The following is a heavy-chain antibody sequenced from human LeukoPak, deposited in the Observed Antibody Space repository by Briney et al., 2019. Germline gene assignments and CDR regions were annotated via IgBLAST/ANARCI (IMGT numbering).Heavy chain of an antibody. CDR2: IHYSGSTY. D-gene: IGHD3-10*01. Sequence: AETLSLTCTVSGGSISSTNYYWGWIRQPPGKGLEWIGNIHYSGSTYYYNPSLKSRVTISVDTSKNQFSLKLSSLSAADTAVYYCARDRRGFYYGSGSSFDYWGLGTLVTVSS. V-gene: IGHV4-39*07. J-gene: IGHJ4*02. CDR3: ARDRRGFYYGSGSSFDY. CDR1: GGSISSTNYY.